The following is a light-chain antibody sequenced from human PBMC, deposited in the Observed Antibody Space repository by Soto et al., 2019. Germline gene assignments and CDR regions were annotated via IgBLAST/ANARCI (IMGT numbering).Light chain of an antibody. CDR1: SSDVGGYNF. J-gene: IGLJ3*02. Sequence: QSALTQPPSASGSPGQSVTISCTGTSSDVGGYNFVSWYQQHPGKAPKFMIYGVSKRPSGVPDRFSGSKSGNTASLTVSGLQVEDEADYYCSSYAGGIKWVFGGGTQLTVL. CDR2: GVS. CDR3: SSYAGGIKWV. V-gene: IGLV2-8*01.